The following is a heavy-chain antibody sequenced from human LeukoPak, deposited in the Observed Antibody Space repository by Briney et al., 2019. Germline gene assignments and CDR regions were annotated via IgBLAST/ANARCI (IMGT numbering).Heavy chain of an antibody. J-gene: IGHJ4*02. V-gene: IGHV1-69*06. CDR2: IIPIFGTA. CDR1: GGTFSSYA. CDR3: AREAAAGEGYFDY. D-gene: IGHD6-13*01. Sequence: ASVKVSCKASGGTFSSYAISWVRQAPGQGLEWMGGIIPIFGTANYAQKFQGRVTITADKSTSTAYMELSSLRSEDTAVYYCAREAAAGEGYFDYWGQGTLVTVSS.